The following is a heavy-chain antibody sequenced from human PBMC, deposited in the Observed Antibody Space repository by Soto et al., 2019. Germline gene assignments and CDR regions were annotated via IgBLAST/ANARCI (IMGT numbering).Heavy chain of an antibody. CDR1: GFTFSSYG. CDR3: AKDLLWPGRAYGMDV. J-gene: IGHJ6*02. V-gene: IGHV3-30*18. Sequence: QVQLVESGGGVVQPGRSLRLSCAASGFTFSSYGMHWVRQAPGKGLEWVAVISYDGSNKYYADSVKGRFTISRDNSKNPLYLQMTGLRAEDTAVYYCAKDLLWPGRAYGMDVWGQGTTVTVSS. CDR2: ISYDGSNK. D-gene: IGHD2-21*01.